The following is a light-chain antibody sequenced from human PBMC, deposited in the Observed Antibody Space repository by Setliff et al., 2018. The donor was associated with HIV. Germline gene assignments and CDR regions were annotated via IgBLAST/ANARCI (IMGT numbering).Light chain of an antibody. Sequence: QSALTQPPSVSGAPGQRVTIYCSGSSSNVGTGFGVQWYQQFPGAAPKLLIHDTNSRPSEVPVRFSGSKSGASASLAINGLEAEDEADYYCQSYDSRLNGYVFGTGTKGTV. V-gene: IGLV1-40*03. CDR1: SSNVGTGFG. CDR3: QSYDSRLNGYV. CDR2: DTN. J-gene: IGLJ1*01.